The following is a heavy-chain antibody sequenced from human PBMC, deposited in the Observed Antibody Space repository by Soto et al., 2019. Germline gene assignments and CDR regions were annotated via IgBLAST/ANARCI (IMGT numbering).Heavy chain of an antibody. CDR2: IDWDDDK. Sequence: SGPTLVNPTQTLTLTCTFSGFSLSTSGMCVSWIRQPPGKALEWLALIDWDDDKYYSTSLKTRLTISKDTSKNQVVLTMTNMDPVDTATYYCARRNSYSSSRPHFDYWGQGTLVTVSS. CDR1: GFSLSTSGMC. CDR3: ARRNSYSSSRPHFDY. V-gene: IGHV2-70*01. J-gene: IGHJ4*02. D-gene: IGHD6-13*01.